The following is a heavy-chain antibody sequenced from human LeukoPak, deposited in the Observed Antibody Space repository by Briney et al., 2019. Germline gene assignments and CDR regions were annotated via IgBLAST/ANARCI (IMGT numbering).Heavy chain of an antibody. CDR2: INHSGST. CDR1: GYSISSGYY. CDR3: ARFQWLVHFDY. D-gene: IGHD6-19*01. V-gene: IGHV4-38-2*02. Sequence: SETLSLTCTVSGYSISSGYYWGWIRQPPGKGLEWIGEINHSGSTNYNPSLKSRVTISVDTSKNQFSLKLSSVTAADTAVYYCARFQWLVHFDYWGQGTLVTVSS. J-gene: IGHJ4*02.